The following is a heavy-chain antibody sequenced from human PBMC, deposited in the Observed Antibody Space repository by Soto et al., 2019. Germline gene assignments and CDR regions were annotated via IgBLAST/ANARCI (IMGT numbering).Heavy chain of an antibody. J-gene: IGHJ4*02. D-gene: IGHD3-10*01. Sequence: QVQLVQSGAEVKKPGASLRVSCKASGYTFNTYGISWVRQAPGKGLEWMGWISTSTGKTNYAQNFQDRVTMTTDTSTTTAYVELRSLTSDDTAVYYCARHGSGENYFDYWGRGTLVTVSS. CDR3: ARHGSGENYFDY. V-gene: IGHV1-18*04. CDR1: GYTFNTYG. CDR2: ISTSTGKT.